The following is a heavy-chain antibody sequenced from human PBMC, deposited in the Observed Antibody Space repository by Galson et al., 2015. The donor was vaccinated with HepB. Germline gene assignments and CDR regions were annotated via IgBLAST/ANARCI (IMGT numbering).Heavy chain of an antibody. CDR2: TSSRGSIK. CDR3: ARDRDCSSNSCYGYMDV. CDR1: GFTFGDYY. D-gene: IGHD2-2*01. Sequence: SLRLSCAASGFTFGDYYMTWIRQAPGKGLEWVSYTSSRGSIKNYADSVKGRFTISRDNAKKSLYLQMNSLRVEDTAVYYCARDRDCSSNSCYGYMDVWGKGTTVTVSS. J-gene: IGHJ6*03. V-gene: IGHV3-11*01.